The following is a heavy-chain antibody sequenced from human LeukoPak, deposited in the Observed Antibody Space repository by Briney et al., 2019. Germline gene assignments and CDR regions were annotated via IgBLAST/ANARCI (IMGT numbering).Heavy chain of an antibody. CDR2: IDYSGSP. J-gene: IGHJ6*03. V-gene: IGHV4-39*07. CDR3: ARETNDYFDSSAYMDV. CDR1: GGSVRSSSYY. D-gene: IGHD3-22*01. Sequence: SETLSLTCAVSGGSVRSSSYYWGWIRQPPGKGLEWIGSIDYSGSPCYRPSLKSRATISVDTSKRQFSLKLSSVTAADTAVYYCARETNDYFDSSAYMDVWGQGTTVTVSS.